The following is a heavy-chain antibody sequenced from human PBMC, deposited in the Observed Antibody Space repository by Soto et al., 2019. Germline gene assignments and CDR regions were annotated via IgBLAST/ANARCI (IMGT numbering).Heavy chain of an antibody. CDR1: GYTFTSYG. J-gene: IGHJ5*02. V-gene: IGHV1-18*01. CDR2: ISAYNGNT. Sequence: QVQLVQSGAEVKKPGASVKVSCKASGYTFTSYGISWVRQAPGQGLEWMGWISAYNGNTNYAQKLQGRVTMTTDTSQSTAYLETGSPRSDDTSVFYCARGSGSTYWFAPWGQGTLVTVSS. D-gene: IGHD1-26*01. CDR3: ARGSGSTYWFAP.